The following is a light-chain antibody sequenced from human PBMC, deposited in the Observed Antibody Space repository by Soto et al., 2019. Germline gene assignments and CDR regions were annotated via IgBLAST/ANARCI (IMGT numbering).Light chain of an antibody. CDR1: QRVSSY. CDR3: QHRSNWYT. J-gene: IGKJ2*01. CDR2: DAS. Sequence: PGERATLSCRASQRVSSYLAWYQHKPGQAPRLLIYDASNRAPGIPARFSGSGSGTDFTLTISSLEPEDFAVYYCQHRSNWYTFGQGTKLEVK. V-gene: IGKV3-11*01.